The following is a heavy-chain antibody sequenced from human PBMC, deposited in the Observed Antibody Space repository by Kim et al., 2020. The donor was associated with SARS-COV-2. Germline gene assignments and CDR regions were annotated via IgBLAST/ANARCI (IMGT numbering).Heavy chain of an antibody. V-gene: IGHV3-48*02. CDR3: ARDYYDSSGSYSGGY. Sequence: DSVKRRITISRDNAKSSLFLQMNSLRDEDTGVYYCARDYYDSSGSYSGGYWGQGTLVTVSS. D-gene: IGHD3-22*01. J-gene: IGHJ4*02.